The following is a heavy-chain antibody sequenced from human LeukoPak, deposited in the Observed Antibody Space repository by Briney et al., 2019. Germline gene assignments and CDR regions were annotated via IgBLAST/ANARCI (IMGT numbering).Heavy chain of an antibody. CDR3: ARVGSGYDFFDY. Sequence: SETLSLTCTVSGGSISSNSYYWGWIRQPPGKGLEWIGSFSYSGRTYYNPSLESRVTMSVDTSKNQFSLKLNFVTAADTAVYYCARVGSGYDFFDYWGQGTLVTVSS. CDR2: FSYSGRT. V-gene: IGHV4-39*07. CDR1: GGSISSNSYY. D-gene: IGHD3/OR15-3a*01. J-gene: IGHJ4*02.